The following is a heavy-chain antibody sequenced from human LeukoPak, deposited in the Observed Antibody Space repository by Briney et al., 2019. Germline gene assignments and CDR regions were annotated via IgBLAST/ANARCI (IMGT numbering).Heavy chain of an antibody. V-gene: IGHV3-66*01. D-gene: IGHD6-13*01. Sequence: GGSLRLSCAASGFTVSSNYMSWVRQAPGKWLEWVSVIYSGGSTYYADSVKGRFTISRDNSKNTLYLQMNSLRAEDTAVYYCATLPIQYSSSIFDYWGQGTLVTVSS. J-gene: IGHJ4*02. CDR3: ATLPIQYSSSIFDY. CDR2: IYSGGST. CDR1: GFTVSSNY.